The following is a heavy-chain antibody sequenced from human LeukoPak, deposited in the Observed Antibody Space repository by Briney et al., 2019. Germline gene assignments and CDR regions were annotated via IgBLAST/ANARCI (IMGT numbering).Heavy chain of an antibody. J-gene: IGHJ4*02. CDR1: GFTFSSYA. D-gene: IGHD3-9*01. V-gene: IGHV3-23*01. CDR2: ISGSGDTT. Sequence: GGSLRLSCAASGFTFSSYAMSWVRQAPGKGLEWVSTISGSGDTTYYADSVKGRFTISRDNAKKSLYLQMNRLRAEDTAVYFCARADTSDILTGYSDYWGQGTLVTVSS. CDR3: ARADTSDILTGYSDY.